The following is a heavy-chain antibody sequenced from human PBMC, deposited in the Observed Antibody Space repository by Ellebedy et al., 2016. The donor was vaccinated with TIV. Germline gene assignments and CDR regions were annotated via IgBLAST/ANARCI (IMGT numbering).Heavy chain of an antibody. Sequence: GESLKISXAASGFTFSSYGMHWVRQAPGKGLEWVAVISYDGSNKYYADSVKGRFTISRDNSKNTLYLQMNSLRAEDRAVYYCAKDLNPKDFWSGNVDYWGQGTLVTVSS. D-gene: IGHD3-3*01. CDR2: ISYDGSNK. V-gene: IGHV3-30*18. CDR1: GFTFSSYG. J-gene: IGHJ4*02. CDR3: AKDLNPKDFWSGNVDY.